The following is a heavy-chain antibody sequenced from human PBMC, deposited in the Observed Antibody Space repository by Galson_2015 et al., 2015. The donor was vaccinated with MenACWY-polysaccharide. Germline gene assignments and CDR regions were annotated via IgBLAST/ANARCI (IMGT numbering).Heavy chain of an antibody. CDR1: GGSFSGYY. CDR3: ARWRGIVGATITGYYFDY. CDR2: INHSGST. V-gene: IGHV4-34*01. Sequence: LTCAVYGGSFSGYYWSWIRQPPGKGLEWIGEINHSGSTNYSPSLKSRVTISVDTSKNQFSLKLSSVTAADTAVYYCARWRGIVGATITGYYFDYWGQGTLVTVSS. J-gene: IGHJ4*02. D-gene: IGHD1-26*01.